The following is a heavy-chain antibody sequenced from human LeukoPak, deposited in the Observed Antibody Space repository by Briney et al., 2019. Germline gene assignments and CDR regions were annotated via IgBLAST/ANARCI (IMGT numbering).Heavy chain of an antibody. Sequence: SETLSLTCTVSGGSISSYYWSWIRQPAGKGLEWIGRIYTSGSTKYNPSLKSRVTMSVDTSKNQFSLKLSSVTAADTAVYYCARGIKRRGYYYDSSGYFPSDDAFDIWGQGTMVTVSS. CDR2: IYTSGST. CDR3: ARGIKRRGYYYDSSGYFPSDDAFDI. CDR1: GGSISSYY. J-gene: IGHJ3*02. D-gene: IGHD3-22*01. V-gene: IGHV4-4*07.